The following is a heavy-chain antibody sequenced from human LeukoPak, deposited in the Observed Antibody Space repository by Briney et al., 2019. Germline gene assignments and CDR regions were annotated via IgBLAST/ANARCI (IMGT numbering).Heavy chain of an antibody. V-gene: IGHV1-3*01. J-gene: IGHJ5*02. D-gene: IGHD4-11*01. CDR3: ARGPYSNYWFDP. Sequence: GASVKVSCKTSGYTFTSYAMHWVRLAPGQRLEWVGWINAGNGNTKYSQKFQDRVTITRDTSASTAYMELSSLRSEDTAVYFCARGPYSNYWFDPWGQGTLVTVSS. CDR2: INAGNGNT. CDR1: GYTFTSYA.